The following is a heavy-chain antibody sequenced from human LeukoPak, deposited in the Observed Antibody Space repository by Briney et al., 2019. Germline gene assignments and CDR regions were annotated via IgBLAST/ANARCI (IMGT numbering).Heavy chain of an antibody. CDR1: GGSISSGGYY. J-gene: IGHJ6*02. V-gene: IGHV4-31*03. CDR2: IYYSGST. D-gene: IGHD3-16*01. CDR3: ARDKRVWLLTGGRYYYYGMDV. Sequence: SETLSLTCIVSGGSISSGGYYWSWIRQHPGKGLEWIGYIYYSGSTYYNPSLKSRVTISVDTSKNQFSLKLSSVTAADTAVYYCARDKRVWLLTGGRYYYYGMDVWGQGTTVTVSS.